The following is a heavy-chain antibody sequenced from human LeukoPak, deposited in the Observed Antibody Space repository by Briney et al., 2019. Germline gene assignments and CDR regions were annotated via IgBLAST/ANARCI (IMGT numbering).Heavy chain of an antibody. Sequence: KSGGSLRLSCAASGFTFSSYWMSWVRQAPGKGLEWVANIKQDGSEKYYVDSVKGRFTISRDNAKNSLYLQMNSLRAEDTAVYYCAKDSIQLWLTSLIFDYWGQGTLVTVSS. D-gene: IGHD5-18*01. CDR2: IKQDGSEK. CDR3: AKDSIQLWLTSLIFDY. J-gene: IGHJ4*02. V-gene: IGHV3-7*03. CDR1: GFTFSSYW.